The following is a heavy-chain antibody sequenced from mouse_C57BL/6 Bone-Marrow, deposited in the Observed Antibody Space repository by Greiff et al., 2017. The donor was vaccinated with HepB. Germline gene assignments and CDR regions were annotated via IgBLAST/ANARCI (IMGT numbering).Heavy chain of an antibody. CDR2: IYPGGGYT. J-gene: IGHJ3*01. V-gene: IGHV1-63*01. Sequence: QVQLQQSGAELVRPGTSVKMSCKASGYTFTNYWIGWAKQRPGHGLEWIGDIYPGGGYTNYNEKFKGKATLTADKSSSTAYMQFSSLTSEDSAIYYCAREGAYGNYGWFAYWGQGTLVTVSA. CDR3: AREGAYGNYGWFAY. D-gene: IGHD2-1*01. CDR1: GYTFTNYW.